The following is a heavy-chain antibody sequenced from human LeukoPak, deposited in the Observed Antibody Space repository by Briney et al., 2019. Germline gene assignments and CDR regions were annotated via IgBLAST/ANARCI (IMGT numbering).Heavy chain of an antibody. CDR1: GYTFTSYG. Sequence: ASVKVSCKASGYTFTSYGISWVRQAPGQGLEWMGWISAYNGNTNYAQKLQGRVTMTTDTSTSTAYMELRSLRSDVTAVYYCARAQGDFWSGYWIGNWFDPWGQGTLVTVSS. D-gene: IGHD3-3*01. CDR3: ARAQGDFWSGYWIGNWFDP. J-gene: IGHJ5*02. CDR2: ISAYNGNT. V-gene: IGHV1-18*01.